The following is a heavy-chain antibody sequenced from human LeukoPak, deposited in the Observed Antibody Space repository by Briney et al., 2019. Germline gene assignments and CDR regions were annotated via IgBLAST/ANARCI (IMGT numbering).Heavy chain of an antibody. CDR1: GGTFSSYA. CDR3: ARDFSDCTNGVCYSSLIDY. J-gene: IGHJ4*02. V-gene: IGHV1-69*04. D-gene: IGHD2-8*01. Sequence: GSSVKVSCKASGGTFSSYAISWVRQAPGQGLAWMGRIIPILGIANYAQKFQGRVTITADKSTSTAYMELSSLRSEDTAVYYCARDFSDCTNGVCYSSLIDYWGQGTLVTVSS. CDR2: IIPILGIA.